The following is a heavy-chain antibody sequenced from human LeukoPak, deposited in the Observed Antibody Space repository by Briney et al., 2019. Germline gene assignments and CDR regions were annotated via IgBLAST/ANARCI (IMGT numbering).Heavy chain of an antibody. D-gene: IGHD4-17*01. J-gene: IGHJ4*02. CDR3: ARRPHYGDYADC. V-gene: IGHV1-2*02. CDR1: GYTFPRYY. Sequence: ASVKVSCQASGYTFPRYYMHWVRPAPGHGLEWMGWINPNSGGTNYAQKFQGRVTMTRDTSISTAYMELSRLRSDDTAVYYCARRPHYGDYADCWGQGTLVTVSS. CDR2: INPNSGGT.